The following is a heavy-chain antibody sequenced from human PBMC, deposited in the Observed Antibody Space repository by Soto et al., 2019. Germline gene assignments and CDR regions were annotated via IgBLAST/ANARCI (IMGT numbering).Heavy chain of an antibody. Sequence: ASVKVSCKASGYTFTSYYMLWVRQAPGQGLEWMGIINPSGGSTSYAQKFQGRVTMTRDTSTSTVYMELSSLRSEDTAVYYCARAGRIGVDTAMVTLFYYYGMDVWGQGTTVTVSS. CDR1: GYTFTSYY. J-gene: IGHJ6*02. CDR3: ARAGRIGVDTAMVTLFYYYGMDV. V-gene: IGHV1-46*01. D-gene: IGHD5-18*01. CDR2: INPSGGST.